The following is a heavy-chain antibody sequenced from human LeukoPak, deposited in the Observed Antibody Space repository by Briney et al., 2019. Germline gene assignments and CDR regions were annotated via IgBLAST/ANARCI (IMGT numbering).Heavy chain of an antibody. V-gene: IGHV3-7*04. D-gene: IGHD5-12*01. CDR1: GFTFSRFW. CDR2: IKQDGSEK. Sequence: GGSLRLSCAASGFTFSRFWMSCVRQAPGKGLEWVANIKQDGSEKYYVDSVKGRFTISRDNAKNSLYLQMNSLRAEDTAVFYCARDVTYIDYDPDFDIWGQGTLVTVSS. CDR3: ARDVTYIDYDPDFDI. J-gene: IGHJ4*02.